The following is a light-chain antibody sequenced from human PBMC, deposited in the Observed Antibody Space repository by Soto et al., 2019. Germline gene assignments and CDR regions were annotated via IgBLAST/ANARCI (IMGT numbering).Light chain of an antibody. Sequence: QSPLTQPASVSGAPGQSITISCTGTSSDVGGYNYVSWYQQHPGKAPILIIYEVSNRPSGVSNRFSGSKSGNTASLTISGLQAEDEADYYCNSYTSKSTGVFGTGTKLTVL. CDR2: EVS. V-gene: IGLV2-14*01. CDR3: NSYTSKSTGV. J-gene: IGLJ1*01. CDR1: SSDVGGYNY.